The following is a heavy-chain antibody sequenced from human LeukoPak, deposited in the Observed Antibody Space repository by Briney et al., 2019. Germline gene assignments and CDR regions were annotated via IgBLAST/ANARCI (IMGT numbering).Heavy chain of an antibody. Sequence: GASMKVSCKPSGYTFTGDYLHWVRQAPGQGLEWMGWINPNTGATIYAEKFQGRVTMTRDTSIDTAYMEMRSLRSDDTAVYYCARDRVGSGWPRPWYYEFWGQGTLITVSS. CDR3: ARDRVGSGWPRPWYYEF. J-gene: IGHJ4*02. V-gene: IGHV1-2*02. D-gene: IGHD6-19*01. CDR1: GYTFTGDY. CDR2: INPNTGAT.